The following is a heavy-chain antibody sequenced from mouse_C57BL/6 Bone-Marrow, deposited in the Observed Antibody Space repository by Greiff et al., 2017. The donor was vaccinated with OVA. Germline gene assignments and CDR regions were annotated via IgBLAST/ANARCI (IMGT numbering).Heavy chain of an antibody. Sequence: EVQLQESGPGLVKPSQSLSLTCSVTGYSITSGYYWNWIRQFPGNKLEWMGYISYDGSNNYNPSLKNRISITRDTSKNQFFLKLNSVTTEDTATYYCARGDGSWFAYWGQRTLVTVSA. D-gene: IGHD1-1*01. CDR1: GYSITSGYY. J-gene: IGHJ3*01. V-gene: IGHV3-6*01. CDR3: ARGDGSWFAY. CDR2: ISYDGSN.